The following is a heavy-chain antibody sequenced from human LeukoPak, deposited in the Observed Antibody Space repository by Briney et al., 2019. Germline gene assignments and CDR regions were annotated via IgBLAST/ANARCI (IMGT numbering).Heavy chain of an antibody. CDR3: AKDSQVVPAARADP. V-gene: IGHV3-23*01. CDR2: ISGSGGST. J-gene: IGHJ5*02. D-gene: IGHD2-2*01. Sequence: ISGSGGSTYYADSVKGRFTISRDNSKNTLYLQMNSLRAEDTAVYYCAKDSQVVPAARADPWGQGTLVTVSS.